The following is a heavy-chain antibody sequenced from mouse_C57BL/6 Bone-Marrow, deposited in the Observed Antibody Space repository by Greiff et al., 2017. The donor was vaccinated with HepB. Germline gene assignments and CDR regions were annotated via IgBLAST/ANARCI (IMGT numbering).Heavy chain of an antibody. J-gene: IGHJ2*01. CDR1: GYTFTSYW. V-gene: IGHV1-55*01. D-gene: IGHD1-1*01. CDR3: AREYGSSYEIDY. Sequence: VKLQQPGAELVKPGASVKMSCKASGYTFTSYWITWVKQRPGQGLEWIGDIYPGSGSTNYNEKFKSKATLTVDTSSSTAYMQLSSLTSEDSAVYYCAREYGSSYEIDYWGQGTTLTVSS. CDR2: IYPGSGST.